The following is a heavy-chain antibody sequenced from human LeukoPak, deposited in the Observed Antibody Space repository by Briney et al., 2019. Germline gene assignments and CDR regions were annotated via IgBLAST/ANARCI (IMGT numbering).Heavy chain of an antibody. CDR3: AKDWLWEYRYYDSSGEVWFDP. CDR2: ISGSGGST. J-gene: IGHJ5*02. Sequence: GGSLRLSCAASGFTFSSYGMSWVRQAPGKGLESVSAISGSGGSTYYADSVKGRFTISRDNSKNTLYLQMNSLRAEDTAVYYCAKDWLWEYRYYDSSGEVWFDPWGQGTLVTVSS. D-gene: IGHD3-22*01. V-gene: IGHV3-23*01. CDR1: GFTFSSYG.